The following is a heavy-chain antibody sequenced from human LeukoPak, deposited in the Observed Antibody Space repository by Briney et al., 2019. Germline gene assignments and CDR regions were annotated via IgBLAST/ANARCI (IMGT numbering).Heavy chain of an antibody. V-gene: IGHV4-39*07. CDR3: ARRGFGVTDSTTFDY. J-gene: IGHJ4*02. CDR2: VFYNGAT. D-gene: IGHD3-16*01. CDR1: GGSISSSIYY. Sequence: PSETLSLTCIVSGGSISSSIYYWAWVRQPPGKGLEWIGTVFYNGATQYSPSLRSRVTISIDTSTNQFSLKLSSLTAADTAVYYCARRGFGVTDSTTFDYWGQGTLVTVSS.